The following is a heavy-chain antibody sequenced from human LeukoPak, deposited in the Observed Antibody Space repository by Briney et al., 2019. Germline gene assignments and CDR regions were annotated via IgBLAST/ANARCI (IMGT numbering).Heavy chain of an antibody. J-gene: IGHJ4*02. CDR3: ARPGYCSGGSCYRFDY. V-gene: IGHV5-51*01. CDR2: IYPGDSDT. CDR1: GYSFTSYW. D-gene: IGHD2-15*01. Sequence: GESLNISCKGSGYSFTSYWIGWVRQMPGKGLEWMGIIYPGDSDTRYSPSFQGQVTISADKSISTAYLQWSSLKASDTAMYYCARPGYCSGGSCYRFDYWGQGTLVTVSS.